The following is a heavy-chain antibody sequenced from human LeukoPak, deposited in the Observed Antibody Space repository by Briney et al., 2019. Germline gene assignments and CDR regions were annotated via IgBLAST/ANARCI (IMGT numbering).Heavy chain of an antibody. CDR2: NSAYNGNT. CDR3: ARVVITTSKHDAFDI. V-gene: IGHV1-18*01. Sequence: ASVKVSCKASGYTFTNYGISWVRQAPGQGIEWMGWNSAYNGNTNYAENLQGRVTMTTDTSTSTAYMELRSLRSDDTAVYYCARVVITTSKHDAFDIWGQGTMVTVSS. J-gene: IGHJ3*02. CDR1: GYTFTNYG. D-gene: IGHD3-22*01.